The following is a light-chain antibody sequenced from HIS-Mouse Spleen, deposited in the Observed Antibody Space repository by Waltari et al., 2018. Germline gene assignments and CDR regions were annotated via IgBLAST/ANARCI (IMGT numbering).Light chain of an antibody. CDR3: QSADSSGTYVV. V-gene: IGLV3-25*03. CDR2: KDR. CDR1: ALPKQY. Sequence: SYELTQTPSVSVSPGQTARITCSGDALPKQYAYWYQQKPGQAPVLVIDKDRERPSGIAERFACSSSGTTVTLTISGVQAEDEADYYCQSADSSGTYVVFGGGTKLTVL. J-gene: IGLJ2*01.